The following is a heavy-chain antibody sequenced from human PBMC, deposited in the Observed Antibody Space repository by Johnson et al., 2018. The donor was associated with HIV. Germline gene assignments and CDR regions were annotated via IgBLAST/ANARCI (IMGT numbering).Heavy chain of an antibody. D-gene: IGHD7-27*01. V-gene: IGHV3-23*04. CDR3: TTSWRITGVPST. J-gene: IGHJ3*01. Sequence: VQLVESGGGLVQPGGSLRLSCAASGFTFSSYAMSWVRQAPGKGLEWVSAISGSGGSTYYADSVQGRFTISRDNSKNTLYLQMNSLKTEDTAVYYCTTSWRITGVPSTWGQGTMVTVSS. CDR2: ISGSGGST. CDR1: GFTFSSYA.